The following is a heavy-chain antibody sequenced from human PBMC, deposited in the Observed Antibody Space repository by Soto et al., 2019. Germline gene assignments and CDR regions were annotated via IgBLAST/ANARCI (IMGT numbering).Heavy chain of an antibody. V-gene: IGHV4-59*01. Sequence: QVQLQESGPGLVKPSETLSLTCTVSGGSISSYYWSWIRQPPGKGLEWIGYIYYSGSTNYNPSLNSRVTISVDTSKNQFSLKLSSVTAADTAMYYCASGMTIDYDFSFDPWGQGTLVTVSS. CDR2: IYYSGST. CDR1: GGSISSYY. D-gene: IGHD3-3*01. CDR3: ASGMTIDYDFSFDP. J-gene: IGHJ5*02.